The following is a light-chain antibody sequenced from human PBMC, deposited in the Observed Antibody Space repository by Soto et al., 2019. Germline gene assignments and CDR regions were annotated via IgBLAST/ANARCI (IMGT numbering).Light chain of an antibody. J-gene: IGLJ2*01. Sequence: QSVLTQPPSVSGATGQRVTISCTGSSSNTGAGYDVHWYQQLPGTAPKLLIYGNSNRPSGVPDRFSGSKSGTSASLAITGLQAEDEADYYCQSYDSSLSVVVFGGGTKVTVL. CDR2: GNS. V-gene: IGLV1-40*01. CDR3: QSYDSSLSVVV. CDR1: SSNTGAGYD.